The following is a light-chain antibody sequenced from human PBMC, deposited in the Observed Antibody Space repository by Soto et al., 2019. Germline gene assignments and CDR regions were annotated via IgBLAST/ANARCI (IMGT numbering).Light chain of an antibody. CDR2: GAI. CDR1: QSVANR. CDR3: QQYGSSPRT. Sequence: EIVMTQSPATLSVSPGERATLSCRASQSVANRLAWYQHTPGQAPRLLIYGAIYRATGVPAKFSGSGSGTEFTLTISRLEPEDFAVYYCQQYGSSPRTFGGGTKVDI. J-gene: IGKJ4*01. V-gene: IGKV3-15*01.